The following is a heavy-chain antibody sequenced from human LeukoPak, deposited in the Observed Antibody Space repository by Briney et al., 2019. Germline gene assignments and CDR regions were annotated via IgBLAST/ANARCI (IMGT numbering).Heavy chain of an antibody. Sequence: PGGSLRPSCAASGFTFSTYWMSWVRQAPGKGLEWVANIKEDGSEKYYVDSLKGRFTISRDNVKNSLYLQINSLRAEDTAVYYCGRDSFETDIDYWGQGTLVTVSS. V-gene: IGHV3-7*01. D-gene: IGHD1-14*01. CDR2: IKEDGSEK. CDR3: GRDSFETDIDY. CDR1: GFTFSTYW. J-gene: IGHJ4*02.